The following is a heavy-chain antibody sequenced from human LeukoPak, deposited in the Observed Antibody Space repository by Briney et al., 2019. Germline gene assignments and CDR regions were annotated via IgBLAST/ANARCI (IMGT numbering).Heavy chain of an antibody. J-gene: IGHJ3*02. CDR3: ARSGTNDAFDI. CDR1: GFTFSSYS. D-gene: IGHD1-1*01. V-gene: IGHV3-21*01. Sequence: GGSLRLSCAASGFTFSSYSMNWVRQAPGKGLEWVSSISSSSSYVYYADSVKGRFTISRGNAKNSLYLQMNSLRAEDTAVYYCARSGTNDAFDIWGQGTMVTVSS. CDR2: ISSSSSYV.